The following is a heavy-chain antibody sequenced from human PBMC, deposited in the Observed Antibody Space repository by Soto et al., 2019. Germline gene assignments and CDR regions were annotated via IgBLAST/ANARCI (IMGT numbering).Heavy chain of an antibody. J-gene: IGHJ4*02. D-gene: IGHD1-1*01. Sequence: ASVKVSCKTSGYTFTSYYMHWVRQAPGQGLEWMGMLSPNGISTTYAQKFQDRVTLTRDTATSTLYMELSSLRAEDTAIYYCEKDANWEDHYWGQGTLVTVSS. CDR1: GYTFTSYY. CDR2: LSPNGIST. CDR3: EKDANWEDHY. V-gene: IGHV1-46*01.